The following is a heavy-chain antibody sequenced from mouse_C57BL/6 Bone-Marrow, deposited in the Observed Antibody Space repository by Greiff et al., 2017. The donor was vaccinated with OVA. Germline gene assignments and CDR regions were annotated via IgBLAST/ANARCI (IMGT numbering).Heavy chain of an antibody. V-gene: IGHV5-15*01. CDR3: ALYDGCLDY. D-gene: IGHD2-3*01. J-gene: IGHJ2*01. CDR1: GFTFSDYG. Sequence: EVKLMESGGGLVQPGGSLKLSCAASGFTFSDYGMAWVRQAPRKGPEWVAFISHLVYSTYYADTVTGRFTFSRENAKNTLYLEMSSLRSEDTAMYYCALYDGCLDYWGQGTTLTVSA. CDR2: ISHLVYST.